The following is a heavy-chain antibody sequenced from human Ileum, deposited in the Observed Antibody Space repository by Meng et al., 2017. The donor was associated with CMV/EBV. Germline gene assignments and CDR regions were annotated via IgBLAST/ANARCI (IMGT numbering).Heavy chain of an antibody. CDR2: ISYDGSNT. CDR1: FSMYA. CDR3: ARTFYGSGTYEAAYYYFDC. J-gene: IGHJ4*02. V-gene: IGHV3-30*04. D-gene: IGHD3-10*01. Sequence: FSMYAMHRVRQDPGKWLEWVAIISYDGSNTYYADSVKGRFTISRDNSKNTLYLQMNSLRAEDTAVYYCARTFYGSGTYEAAYYYFDCWGQGTLVTVSS.